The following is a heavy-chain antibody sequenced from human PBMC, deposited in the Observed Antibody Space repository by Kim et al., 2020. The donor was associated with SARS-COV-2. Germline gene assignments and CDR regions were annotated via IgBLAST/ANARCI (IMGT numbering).Heavy chain of an antibody. CDR3: ARDLTTVTTDHWFDP. Sequence: QKLQGRVTMTKDTSTSTAYMELRSLRSDDTAVYYCARDLTTVTTDHWFDPWGQGTLVTVSS. J-gene: IGHJ5*02. V-gene: IGHV1-18*01. D-gene: IGHD4-17*01.